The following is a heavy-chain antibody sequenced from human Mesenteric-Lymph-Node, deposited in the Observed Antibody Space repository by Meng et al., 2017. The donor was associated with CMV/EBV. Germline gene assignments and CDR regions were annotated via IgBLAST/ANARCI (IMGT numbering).Heavy chain of an antibody. CDR1: GYTFTGYY. CDR2: INPNSGGT. D-gene: IGHD5-24*01. J-gene: IGHJ6*02. CDR3: ARDREDGYNQNNYYYHGMDV. V-gene: IGHV1-2*02. Sequence: ASVKVSCKASGYTFTGYYMHWVRQAPGQGLEWMGWINPNSGGTNYAQKFQGRVTMTRDTSISTAYMELSRLRSDDTAVYYCARDREDGYNQNNYYYHGMDVWGQGTMVTVSS.